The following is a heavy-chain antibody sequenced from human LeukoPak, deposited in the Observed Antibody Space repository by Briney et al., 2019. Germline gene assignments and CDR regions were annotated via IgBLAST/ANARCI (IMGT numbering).Heavy chain of an antibody. V-gene: IGHV4-4*07. D-gene: IGHD5/OR15-5a*01. CDR3: ARDHVYRSVHYYYYYMDV. CDR2: IYTSGST. Sequence: SETLSLTCTVSGGSITSYYWTWIRQPAGKGLEWIGRIYTSGSTNYSPSLKSRVTMSVDTSKNQFSLKLSSVTDADTAVYYCARDHVYRSVHYYYYYMDVWGKGTTVTVSS. J-gene: IGHJ6*03. CDR1: GGSITSYY.